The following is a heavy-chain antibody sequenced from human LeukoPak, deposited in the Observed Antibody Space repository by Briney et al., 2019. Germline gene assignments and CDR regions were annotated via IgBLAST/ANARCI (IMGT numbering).Heavy chain of an antibody. J-gene: IGHJ6*03. CDR2: INHSGST. CDR3: ARSASGGYAIYSSSWFYYYYYYMDV. Sequence: PSETLSLTCAVYGGSFSGYYWSWIRQPPGKGLEWIGEINHSGSTNYNPSLKSRVTISVDTSKNQFSLKLSSVTAADTAVYYCARSASGGYAIYSSSWFYYYYYYMDVWGKGTTVTVSS. CDR1: GGSFSGYY. V-gene: IGHV4-34*01. D-gene: IGHD6-13*01.